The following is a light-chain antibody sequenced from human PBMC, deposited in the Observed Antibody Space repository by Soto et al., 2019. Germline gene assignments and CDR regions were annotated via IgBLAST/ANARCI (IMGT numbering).Light chain of an antibody. CDR3: SSYTSCSTLV. V-gene: IGLV2-14*01. CDR2: EVS. J-gene: IGLJ1*01. Sequence: QSALTQPASVSGSPGQSITISCTGTSSDVGGYNYVSWYQQHPGKAPKLMIYEVSNRPSGVSNRFSGSKSGDTASLTISGLQAEDEADYYCSSYTSCSTLVFGTGTKVNVL. CDR1: SSDVGGYNY.